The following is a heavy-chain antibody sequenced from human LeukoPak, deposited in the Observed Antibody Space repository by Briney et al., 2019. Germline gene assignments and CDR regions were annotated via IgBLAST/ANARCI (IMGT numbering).Heavy chain of an antibody. J-gene: IGHJ4*02. CDR3: AREAYYFDY. CDR2: IKQDGSEK. Sequence: GGSLRLSCAASGFTLSSYWMGWVRQAPGKGLEWVAYIKQDGSEKYYVESVKGRFTISIDNAKNSSYLQMNSPRAEDTAVYYCAREAYYFDYWGQGTLVTVSS. CDR1: GFTLSSYW. V-gene: IGHV3-7*01.